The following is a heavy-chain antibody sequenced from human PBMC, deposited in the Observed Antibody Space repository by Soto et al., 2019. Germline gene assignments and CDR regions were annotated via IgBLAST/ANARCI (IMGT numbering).Heavy chain of an antibody. V-gene: IGHV1-18*01. CDR3: ARGNEWELAAYFDY. Sequence: ASVKVSCKASRYTFTSYGISWVRQAPGQGLEWMGWISAYNGNTNYAQKLQGRVTMTTDTSTSTAYMELRSLRSDDTAVYYCARGNEWELAAYFDYWGQGTLVTVSS. CDR1: RYTFTSYG. D-gene: IGHD1-26*01. CDR2: ISAYNGNT. J-gene: IGHJ4*02.